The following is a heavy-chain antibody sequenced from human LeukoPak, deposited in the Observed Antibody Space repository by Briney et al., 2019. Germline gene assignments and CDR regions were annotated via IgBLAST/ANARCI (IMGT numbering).Heavy chain of an antibody. Sequence: SQTLSLTCAISGDSVSTNSAAWNWIRQSPSRGLEWLGGTYYRSQWYNDYALSVKSRVSINPDTSKNQFSLQLNSVTPEDTAVYYCARTYSSTWDGSDFYYGMDVWGQGTTVTVSS. CDR1: GDSVSTNSAA. J-gene: IGHJ6*02. CDR3: ARTYSSTWDGSDFYYGMDV. D-gene: IGHD6-13*01. V-gene: IGHV6-1*01. CDR2: TYYRSQWYN.